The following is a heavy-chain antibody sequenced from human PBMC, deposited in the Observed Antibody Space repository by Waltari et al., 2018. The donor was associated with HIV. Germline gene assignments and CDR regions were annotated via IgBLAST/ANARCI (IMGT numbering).Heavy chain of an antibody. CDR2: INPNIGGT. J-gene: IGHJ5*02. Sequence: QVQLVQSGAEVKKPGASVKVSCKASGYTFTGYYMHWVRQAPGQGLEWMGWINPNIGGTNYAQKFQGRVTMTRDTSISTAYMELSRLRSDDTAVYYCARSYYGSGNWFDPWGQGTLVTVSS. V-gene: IGHV1-2*02. CDR3: ARSYYGSGNWFDP. D-gene: IGHD3-10*01. CDR1: GYTFTGYY.